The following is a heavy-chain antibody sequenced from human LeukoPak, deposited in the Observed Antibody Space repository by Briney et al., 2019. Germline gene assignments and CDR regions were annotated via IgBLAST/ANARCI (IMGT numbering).Heavy chain of an antibody. CDR2: IKQDGREK. J-gene: IGHJ4*02. Sequence: PGGSLTLSCTPSGLPFNSQCMSWARHAPGRGLEWLANIKQDGREKYCVDSVKGRFTIYRDSAKNSLYLQMNSLRAEDTAGYYCARFQYSSGAQSYDFDYWGQGTLVTVSS. D-gene: IGHD6-19*01. CDR3: ARFQYSSGAQSYDFDY. CDR1: GLPFNSQC. V-gene: IGHV3-7*04.